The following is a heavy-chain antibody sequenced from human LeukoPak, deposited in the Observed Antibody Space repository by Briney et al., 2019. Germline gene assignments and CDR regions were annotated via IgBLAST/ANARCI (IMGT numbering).Heavy chain of an antibody. CDR1: GGTFSSYA. Sequence: ASVKVSCKASGGTFSSYAISWVRQAPGQGLEWMGIINPSGGSTSYAQKFQGRVTMTRDTSTSTVYMELSSLRSEDTAVYYCARDHLMTPHYYYGMDVWGQGTTVTVSS. J-gene: IGHJ6*02. V-gene: IGHV1-46*01. D-gene: IGHD3-16*01. CDR3: ARDHLMTPHYYYGMDV. CDR2: INPSGGST.